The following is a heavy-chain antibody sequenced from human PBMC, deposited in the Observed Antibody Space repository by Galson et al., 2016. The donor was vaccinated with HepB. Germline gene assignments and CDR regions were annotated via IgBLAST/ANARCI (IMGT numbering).Heavy chain of an antibody. J-gene: IGHJ4*02. D-gene: IGHD2-21*02. CDR3: ATFSFGDDDGY. CDR1: GGSISNYY. CDR2: IYHTGIT. Sequence: SETLSPTCTVSGGSISNYYWSWIRQPPGKGLEWIGYIYHTGITNYNASLKNRLTISVDSSNNQLSLKLTSVTAADTAVYYCATFSFGDDDGYWGRGTLVTVSS. V-gene: IGHV4-59*08.